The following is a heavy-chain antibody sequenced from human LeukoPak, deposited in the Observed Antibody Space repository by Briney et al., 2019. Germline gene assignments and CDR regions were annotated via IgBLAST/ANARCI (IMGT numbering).Heavy chain of an antibody. CDR3: AKDVFFTYYFDY. J-gene: IGHJ4*02. V-gene: IGHV3-23*01. D-gene: IGHD3-3*01. CDR1: GFTFSSYG. CDR2: ISGSGGST. Sequence: GSLRLSCAASGFTFSSYGMSWVRQAPGKGLEWVSAISGSGGSTYYADSVKGRFTISRDNSKNTLYLQMNSLRAEDTAVYYCAKDVFFTYYFDYWGQGTLVTVSS.